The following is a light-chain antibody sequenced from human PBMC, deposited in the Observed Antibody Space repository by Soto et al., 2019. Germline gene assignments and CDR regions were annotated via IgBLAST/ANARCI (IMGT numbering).Light chain of an antibody. CDR1: QSVRSY. Sequence: EIVLTQSXATLSLSPGERATLSCRASQSVRSYLAWYQQKPGQAPRLLIHDASSRATGIPARXXXXXXXXXXXXXXSSLEPEDFAVYYCQQRTNWPSSTFGQGTRLEIK. V-gene: IGKV3-11*01. CDR3: QQRTNWPSST. J-gene: IGKJ5*01. CDR2: DAS.